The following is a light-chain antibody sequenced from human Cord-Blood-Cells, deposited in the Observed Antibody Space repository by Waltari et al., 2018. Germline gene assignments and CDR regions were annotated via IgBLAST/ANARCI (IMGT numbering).Light chain of an antibody. CDR2: DVS. CDR1: NSDVGGYNY. Sequence: QSALTQPRSVSGSPGQSVTISCTGTNSDVGGYNYVSWYQPHPGKAPKLMIYDVSKRPSGVPDRFSGSKSGNTASLTISGLQAEDEADYSCCSYAGSYTLVFGGGTKLTVL. V-gene: IGLV2-11*01. CDR3: CSYAGSYTLV. J-gene: IGLJ2*01.